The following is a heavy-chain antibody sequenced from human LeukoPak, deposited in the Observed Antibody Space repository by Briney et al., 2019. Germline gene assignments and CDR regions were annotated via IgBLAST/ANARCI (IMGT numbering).Heavy chain of an antibody. D-gene: IGHD3-22*01. CDR2: IYYSGST. Sequence: SETLSLTCTVSGGSISSSSYYWGWIRQPPGKGREWIGSIYYSGSTYYNPSLKSRVTISVDTSKNQFSLKLSSVTAADTAVYYCARDRTVGIGVGYWGQGTLVTVSS. V-gene: IGHV4-39*07. CDR1: GGSISSSSYY. CDR3: ARDRTVGIGVGY. J-gene: IGHJ4*02.